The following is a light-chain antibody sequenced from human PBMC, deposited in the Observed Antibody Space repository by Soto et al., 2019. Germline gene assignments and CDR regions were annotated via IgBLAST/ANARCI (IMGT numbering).Light chain of an antibody. CDR1: HSVSSSY. Sequence: EIVLTQSPGTLSLSPGERATLSCRASHSVSSSYLAWYQQKPGQPPRLLIYDASSRATGIPDRFSGSGSGTDFTLTISRLGPEDFAVYYCQQYGSSPGTFGQGTKVDI. V-gene: IGKV3-20*01. CDR2: DAS. J-gene: IGKJ1*01. CDR3: QQYGSSPGT.